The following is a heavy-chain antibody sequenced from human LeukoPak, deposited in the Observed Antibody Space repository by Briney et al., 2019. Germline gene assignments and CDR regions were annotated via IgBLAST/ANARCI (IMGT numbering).Heavy chain of an antibody. D-gene: IGHD3-10*01. CDR2: ISSGGTDE. CDR3: ARDSTYYYDSGSSGPHYFDN. J-gene: IGHJ4*02. CDR1: GFTFSSYA. Sequence: PGGSLRLSCAASGFTFSSYAMHWVRQAPGKGLEWVSLISSGGTDEYYADSVKGRFTISRDNSKNTSYLQLNSLRAEDTAVYYCARDSTYYYDSGSSGPHYFDNWGQGTLVTVSS. V-gene: IGHV3-30*01.